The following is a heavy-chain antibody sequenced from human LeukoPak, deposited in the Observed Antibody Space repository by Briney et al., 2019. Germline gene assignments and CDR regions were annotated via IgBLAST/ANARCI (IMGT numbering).Heavy chain of an antibody. CDR3: ARGYYDSSGYYLIDY. J-gene: IGHJ4*02. CDR1: GFTFSNYW. V-gene: IGHV3-74*01. D-gene: IGHD3-22*01. CDR2: INSDGRST. Sequence: GGSLRLSCAPSGFTFSNYWMHWVRHAPGKGLVWVSRINSDGRSTSHADSVKGRFTISRDNAKNTLYLQMNSLRAEDTAVYYCARGYYDSSGYYLIDYWGQGTLVTISS.